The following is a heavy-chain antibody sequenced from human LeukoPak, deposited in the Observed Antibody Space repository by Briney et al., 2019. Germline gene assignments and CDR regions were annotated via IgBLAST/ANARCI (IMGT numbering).Heavy chain of an antibody. Sequence: ASVKVSCKASGYTVSSYYVHWVRQAPGPGLEWMGIINPSGGSTSYAQKFQGRVTMTRDTSTSTVYMELSSLRSEDTAVYYCARDGATGELPDWFDPWGQGTLVTVSS. CDR3: ARDGATGELPDWFDP. D-gene: IGHD1-26*01. V-gene: IGHV1-46*01. CDR2: INPSGGST. CDR1: GYTVSSYY. J-gene: IGHJ5*02.